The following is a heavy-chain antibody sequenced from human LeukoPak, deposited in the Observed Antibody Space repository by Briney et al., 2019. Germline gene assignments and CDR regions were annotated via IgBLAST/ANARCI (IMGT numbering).Heavy chain of an antibody. J-gene: IGHJ5*02. CDR3: AKDPASGITIFGDSFDP. CDR1: GFTFSSYA. Sequence: PGGSLRLSCAASGFTFSSYAMSWVRQAPGKGLEWVSAISGICGSTYDADSMNGMFTISRDNSKNTLYLQMNCLSAEDTAVYYCAKDPASGITIFGDSFDPWGQGTLVTVSS. V-gene: IGHV3-23*01. D-gene: IGHD3-3*01. CDR2: ISGICGST.